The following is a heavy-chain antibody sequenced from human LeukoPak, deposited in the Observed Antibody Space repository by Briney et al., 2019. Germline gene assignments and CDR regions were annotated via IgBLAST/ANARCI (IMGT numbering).Heavy chain of an antibody. Sequence: PVGCLRLSCGASGFDFSNNGMHWVRQAPGKGLEWVAFIRYDAANQYYADSVKGRFTISRDNSKNTLYLEMDSLRSEDTAIYHCAKDIAVSDSYFDYWGQGTLVFVTS. J-gene: IGHJ4*02. CDR3: AKDIAVSDSYFDY. V-gene: IGHV3-30*02. CDR2: IRYDAANQ. CDR1: GFDFSNNG. D-gene: IGHD6-19*01.